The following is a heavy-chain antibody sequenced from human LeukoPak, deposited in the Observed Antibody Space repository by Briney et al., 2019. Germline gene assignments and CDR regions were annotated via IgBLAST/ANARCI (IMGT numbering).Heavy chain of an antibody. CDR3: ARDTPKYQLLSPFDY. J-gene: IGHJ4*02. CDR1: GFTFSSYA. Sequence: GGSLRLSCAASGFTFSSYAMSWVRQAPGKGLEWVANIKQDGSEKYYVDSVKGRFTISRDNAKNSLYLQMNSLRAEDTAVYYCARDTPKYQLLSPFDYWGQGTLVTVSS. CDR2: IKQDGSEK. V-gene: IGHV3-7*01. D-gene: IGHD2-2*01.